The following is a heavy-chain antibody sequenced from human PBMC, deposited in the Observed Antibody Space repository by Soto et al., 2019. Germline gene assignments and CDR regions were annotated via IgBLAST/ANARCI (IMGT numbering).Heavy chain of an antibody. Sequence: SETLSLTCTVSGGSISSYYWSLIRQHPGKGLEWIGDIYYSGSPNYNPSLKIRVTISVDTSKNQFSLKLSSVTAADTAVYYCARDRRYSYGFTYFDYWGQGTLVTVSS. J-gene: IGHJ4*02. D-gene: IGHD5-18*01. V-gene: IGHV4-59*01. CDR3: ARDRRYSYGFTYFDY. CDR2: IYYSGSP. CDR1: GGSISSYY.